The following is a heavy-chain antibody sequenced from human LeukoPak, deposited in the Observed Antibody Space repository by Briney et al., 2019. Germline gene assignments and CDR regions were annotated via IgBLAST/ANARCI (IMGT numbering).Heavy chain of an antibody. CDR2: INHSGTT. J-gene: IGHJ3*02. V-gene: IGHV4-34*01. CDR3: ARFPCSGDSCYSGIRAFDI. CDR1: GGSLSGYY. Sequence: SDPRSLTCAVYGGSLSGYYWNWIRQSPGKVLEGIGEINHSGTTNYNLALKSRFTISLDTSKNQSSLKLTSVSAADTAVYYCARFPCSGDSCYSGIRAFDIWGQGTMFTVSS. D-gene: IGHD2-15*01.